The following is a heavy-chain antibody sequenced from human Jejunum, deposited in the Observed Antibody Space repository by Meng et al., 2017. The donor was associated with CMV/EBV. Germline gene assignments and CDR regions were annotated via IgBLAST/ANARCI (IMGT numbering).Heavy chain of an antibody. Sequence: QITMVESGPTLVKPTQTLTLTCSFSGFSFISGVGVGWVRQPPRKALEWLAIIYWDNDKRYSPSLNSRLTITKDTSKNQVVLTMTNMDPVDTATYYCVRRGYDLNFDYWGQGTLVTVSS. J-gene: IGHJ4*02. V-gene: IGHV2-5*02. CDR1: GFSFISGVG. CDR3: VRRGYDLNFDY. D-gene: IGHD5-12*01. CDR2: IYWDNDK.